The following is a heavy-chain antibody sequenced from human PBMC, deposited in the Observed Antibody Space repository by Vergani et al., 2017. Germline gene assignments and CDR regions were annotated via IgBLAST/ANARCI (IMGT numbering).Heavy chain of an antibody. CDR2: IIPIFGTA. CDR1: GGTFSSYA. V-gene: IGHV1-69*14. Sequence: QVQLVQSGAEVKQPGSSVKVSCKASGGTFSSYAISWVRQAPGQGLEWMGRIIPIFGTANYAQKFQGRVTITGDKSTSTAYMELSSLSSEDTAVYYCAREGIAAAGTPPHFDYWGQGTLVTVSS. J-gene: IGHJ4*02. CDR3: AREGIAAAGTPPHFDY. D-gene: IGHD6-13*01.